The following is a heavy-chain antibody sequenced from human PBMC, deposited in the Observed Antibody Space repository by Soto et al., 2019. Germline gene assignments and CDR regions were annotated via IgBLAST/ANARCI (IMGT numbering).Heavy chain of an antibody. D-gene: IGHD6-13*01. J-gene: IGHJ4*02. CDR2: ISGSGGST. Sequence: PVGSLRLSCAASGFTFSSYAMSWVRQAPGKGLEWVSAISGSGGSTYYADSVKGRFTISRDNSKNTLYLQMNSLRAEDTAVYYCAKTGYSSSWYPGSFDYWGQGTLVTVSS. CDR1: GFTFSSYA. CDR3: AKTGYSSSWYPGSFDY. V-gene: IGHV3-23*01.